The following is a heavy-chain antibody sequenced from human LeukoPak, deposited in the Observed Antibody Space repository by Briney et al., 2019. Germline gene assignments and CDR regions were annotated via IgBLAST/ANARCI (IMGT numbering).Heavy chain of an antibody. CDR2: IYPGDSDT. D-gene: IGHD4-11*01. CDR1: GYSFTNYW. J-gene: IGHJ6*02. Sequence: GESLKISSKGSGYSFTNYWIVGVRQMPGKGLEWMGIIYPGDSDTRYSPSFQGQVTISADKSMSTAYLQWSRLKASDTAMYYCARLGNSNPYYYGMDVWGQGTTVTVSS. V-gene: IGHV5-51*01. CDR3: ARLGNSNPYYYGMDV.